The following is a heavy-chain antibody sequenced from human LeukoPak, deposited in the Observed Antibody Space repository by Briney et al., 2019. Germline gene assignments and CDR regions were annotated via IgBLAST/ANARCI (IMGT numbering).Heavy chain of an antibody. CDR2: IYTSGST. D-gene: IGHD2-2*01. J-gene: IGHJ5*02. CDR1: GGSITTYY. CDR3: ARGRGYCSSTSCLNWFDP. V-gene: IGHV4-4*07. Sequence: PSETLSLTCTVSGGSITTYYWSWIRQPAGKGLEWIGRIYTSGSTNYNPSLKSRVTISVDTSKNQFSLKLSSVTAADTAVYYCARGRGYCSSTSCLNWFDPWGQGTLVTVSS.